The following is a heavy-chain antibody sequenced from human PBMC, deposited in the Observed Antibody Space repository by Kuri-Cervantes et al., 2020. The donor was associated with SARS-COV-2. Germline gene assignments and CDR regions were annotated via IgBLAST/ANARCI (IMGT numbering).Heavy chain of an antibody. CDR2: ISAYNGNT. J-gene: IGHJ4*02. V-gene: IGHV1-18*01. Sequence: ASVKVSCKASGYTFTSYGISWVRQAPGQGLEWMGWISAYNGNTNYAQKLQGRVTMTTDTSTSTAYMELRSLRSDDTAVYYCAREKLRYFDWSKPLTPEYYFDYWGQGTLVTASS. CDR3: AREKLRYFDWSKPLTPEYYFDY. CDR1: GYTFTSYG. D-gene: IGHD3-9*01.